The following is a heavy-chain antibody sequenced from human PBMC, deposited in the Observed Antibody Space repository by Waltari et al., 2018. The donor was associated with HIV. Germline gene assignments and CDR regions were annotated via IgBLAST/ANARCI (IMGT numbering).Heavy chain of an antibody. J-gene: IGHJ4*02. V-gene: IGHV4-38-2*02. CDR2: IYHSGST. CDR1: GYSISSGYY. D-gene: IGHD4-17*01. Sequence: QVQLQESGPGLVKPSETLSLTCTVSGYSISSGYYWGWLRQPPGKGLEWIGSIYHSGSTYYNPSLKSRVTISVDTSKNQFSLKLSSVTAADTAVYYCARDYYGGNSGGGYWGQGTLVTVSS. CDR3: ARDYYGGNSGGGY.